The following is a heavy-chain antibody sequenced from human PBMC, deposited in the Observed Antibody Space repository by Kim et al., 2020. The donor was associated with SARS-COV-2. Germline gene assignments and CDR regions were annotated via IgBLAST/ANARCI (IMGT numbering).Heavy chain of an antibody. Sequence: GGSLRLSCAASGFTFSSYWMSWVRQAPGKGLEWVAHMNQDGSQKNYMGSVGGRFTNSRDNAKNSLYLQMSSLRAEDTAVYYCARDKLVGDSYLVSWGQGTRVTVSS. CDR1: GFTFSSYW. CDR3: ARDKLVGDSYLVS. J-gene: IGHJ4*02. V-gene: IGHV3-7*01. CDR2: MNQDGSQK. D-gene: IGHD1-26*01.